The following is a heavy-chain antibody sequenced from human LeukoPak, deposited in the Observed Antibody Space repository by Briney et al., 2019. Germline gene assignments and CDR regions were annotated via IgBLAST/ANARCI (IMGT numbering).Heavy chain of an antibody. J-gene: IGHJ5*02. Sequence: ASVKVSCKASGYTFTGYYMHWVRQAPGQGLEWMGWINPNSGGTNYAQKFQGRVTMTRDTPISTAYMELSRLRSDDTAVYYCASGRITIFGVVENWFDPWGQGTLVTVSS. CDR1: GYTFTGYY. CDR2: INPNSGGT. V-gene: IGHV1-2*02. D-gene: IGHD3-3*01. CDR3: ASGRITIFGVVENWFDP.